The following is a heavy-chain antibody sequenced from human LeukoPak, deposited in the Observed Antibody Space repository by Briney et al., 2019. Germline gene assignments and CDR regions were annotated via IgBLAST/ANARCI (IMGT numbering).Heavy chain of an antibody. CDR1: GGTFSSYA. V-gene: IGHV1-69*04. CDR3: ATVLRFLEWYNWFDP. CDR2: IIPILGIA. Sequence: SVRVSCKASGGTFSSYAISWVRQAPGQGLEWMGRIIPILGIANYAQKFQGRVTITADKSTSTAYMELSSLRSEDTAVYYCATVLRFLEWYNWFDPWGQGTLVTVSS. J-gene: IGHJ5*02. D-gene: IGHD3-3*01.